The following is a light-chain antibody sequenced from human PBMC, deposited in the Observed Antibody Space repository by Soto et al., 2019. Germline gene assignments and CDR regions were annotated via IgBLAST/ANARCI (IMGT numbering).Light chain of an antibody. Sequence: EIVLTQSPGTLSLSPGERATLSCRASQSVTNRYLAWYQQKPGQAPRLLIYAASSRATGIPDRFSGSESGTDFTLTISRLDPEDFAVYYCQQYGKTPWTFGQGTKVEFK. J-gene: IGKJ1*01. CDR1: QSVTNRY. CDR2: AAS. V-gene: IGKV3-20*01. CDR3: QQYGKTPWT.